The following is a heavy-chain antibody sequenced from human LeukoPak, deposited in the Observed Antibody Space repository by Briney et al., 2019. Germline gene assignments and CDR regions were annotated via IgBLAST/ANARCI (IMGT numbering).Heavy chain of an antibody. CDR1: GYTFTSYY. Sequence: ASVKVSCKASGYTFTSYYMHWVRQAPGQGLEWMGIINPSGGSTSYAQKFQGRVTMIEDTSTDTAYMELSSLRSEDTAVYYCATQYGGYEMKSFDYWGQGTLVTVSS. CDR3: ATQYGGYEMKSFDY. V-gene: IGHV1-46*01. D-gene: IGHD5-12*01. J-gene: IGHJ4*02. CDR2: INPSGGST.